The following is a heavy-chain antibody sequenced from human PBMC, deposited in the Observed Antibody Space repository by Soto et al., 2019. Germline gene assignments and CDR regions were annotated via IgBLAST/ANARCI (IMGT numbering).Heavy chain of an antibody. Sequence: QLQLRESGPGLAKPSETLSLTCSVSGGSISSSTYYWAWIRQPPGKGLEWIATIHYGGSTYYNPYLKSRVTWSMDTSKNAFSLNLSSVNASETAIYYCSSFTPDMLHSNLGSGYYLSYFDYWGQGTLVIVSA. CDR2: IHYGGST. CDR3: SSFTPDMLHSNLGSGYYLSYFDY. D-gene: IGHD3-3*01. V-gene: IGHV4-39*02. J-gene: IGHJ4*02. CDR1: GGSISSSTYY.